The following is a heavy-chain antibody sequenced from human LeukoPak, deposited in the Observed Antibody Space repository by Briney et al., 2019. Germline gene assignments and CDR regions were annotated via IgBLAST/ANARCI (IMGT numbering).Heavy chain of an antibody. J-gene: IGHJ4*02. CDR3: ARLGQLVSYYFDY. D-gene: IGHD6-6*01. Sequence: SETLSLTCTVSGGPISSSSYSWGWLRQPPGKGLEWIGSIYYSGSTYYNPSLKSRFTISVDTSKNQFSLKLSSVTAADTAVYYCARLGQLVSYYFDYWGQGTLVTVSS. CDR1: GGPISSSSYS. CDR2: IYYSGST. V-gene: IGHV4-39*01.